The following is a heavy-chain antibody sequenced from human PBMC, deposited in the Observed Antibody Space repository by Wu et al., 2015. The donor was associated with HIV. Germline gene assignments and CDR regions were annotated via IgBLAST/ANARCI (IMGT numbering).Heavy chain of an antibody. D-gene: IGHD6-13*01. J-gene: IGHJ4*02. V-gene: IGHV1-69-2*01. Sequence: EVRLEQSGPELKKPGTTVKISCKLSGYTFSDFYIHWVQQTPGKGLEWVGLVDPQDGQTIFVEKFQDRVTIVADTSRNTAYLQLNSLKSEDTAIYYCARDRGISLSTWYGAIDYWGQGTLITVSS. CDR1: GYTFSDFY. CDR2: VDPQDGQT. CDR3: ARDRGISLSTWYGAIDY.